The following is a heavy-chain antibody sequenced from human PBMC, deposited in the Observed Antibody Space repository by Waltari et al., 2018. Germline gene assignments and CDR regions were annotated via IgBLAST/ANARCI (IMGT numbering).Heavy chain of an antibody. V-gene: IGHV4-38-2*01. J-gene: IGHJ3*02. CDR1: GYSISNGYS. CDR3: ARGGSGSYMGSFDI. D-gene: IGHD1-26*01. Sequence: QVQLQESGPGLVKPSETLSLTCAVSGYSISNGYSWSWIRQPPGKGLEWIGGIYNTGTTYYNASLKSRVTISVDTSKNQFSLNLSFVTAADTALYFCARGGSGSYMGSFDIWGQGPMVTVSS. CDR2: IYNTGTT.